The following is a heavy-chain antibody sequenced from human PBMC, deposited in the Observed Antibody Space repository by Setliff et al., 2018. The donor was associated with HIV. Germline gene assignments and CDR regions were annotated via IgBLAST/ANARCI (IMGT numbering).Heavy chain of an antibody. Sequence: GGSLRLSCAASGFTFSTYSMNWVRQAPGKGLEWVSYISGSSSTIYYADSVTGRFTISRDNAKNSLYLQMNSLRAEDTAVYYCARASRGGYYDSSAYAYWGQGTLVTVSS. CDR2: ISGSSSTI. V-gene: IGHV3-48*01. CDR3: ARASRGGYYDSSAYAY. D-gene: IGHD3-22*01. J-gene: IGHJ4*02. CDR1: GFTFSTYS.